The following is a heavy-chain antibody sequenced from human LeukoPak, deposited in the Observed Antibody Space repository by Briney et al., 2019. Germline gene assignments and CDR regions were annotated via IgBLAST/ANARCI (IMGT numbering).Heavy chain of an antibody. D-gene: IGHD5-18*01. J-gene: IGHJ4*02. CDR1: GFTFNSYA. Sequence: GGSLRLSCAASGFTFNSYAMNWVRQAPRKGLEWISAIYADSVKGRFTISRDNAKNTVSLQLNSLRAEDTAIYYCAKTYRDYFDYWGRGTLVTVSS. V-gene: IGHV3-23*01. CDR3: AKTYRDYFDY. CDR2: I.